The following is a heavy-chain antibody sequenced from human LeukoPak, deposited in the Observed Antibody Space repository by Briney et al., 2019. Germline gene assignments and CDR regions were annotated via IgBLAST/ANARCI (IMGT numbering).Heavy chain of an antibody. Sequence: GGSLRLSCAASGFIFSSYGMHWVRQAPGKGLEWVAVISYDGSNKYYADSVKGRFTISRDNAKNSLHLQINSLRDEDTAVYYCAIRGYYDTTYAYDYHAMDVWGQGTAVTVSS. CDR1: GFIFSSYG. J-gene: IGHJ6*02. D-gene: IGHD3-22*01. CDR3: AIRGYYDTTYAYDYHAMDV. V-gene: IGHV3-33*08. CDR2: ISYDGSNK.